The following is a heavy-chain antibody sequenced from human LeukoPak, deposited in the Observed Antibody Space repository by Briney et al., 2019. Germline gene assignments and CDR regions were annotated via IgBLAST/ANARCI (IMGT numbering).Heavy chain of an antibody. Sequence: GGSLRLSCAASGFTFNSFGMHWVRQAPGKGLEWVAVISYDGSNKYSADSVKGRFTISRDNSKNTLYLQMNSLKTEDTAVYYCTRGSRLRYSYERDYGMGVWGQGTTVTVSS. CDR1: GFTFNSFG. J-gene: IGHJ6*02. CDR2: ISYDGSNK. D-gene: IGHD5-18*01. CDR3: TRGSRLRYSYERDYGMGV. V-gene: IGHV3-30*03.